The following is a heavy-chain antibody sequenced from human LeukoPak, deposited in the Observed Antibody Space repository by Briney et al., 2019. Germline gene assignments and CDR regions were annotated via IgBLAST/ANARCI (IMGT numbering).Heavy chain of an antibody. J-gene: IGHJ5*02. D-gene: IGHD3-10*01. Sequence: ASVKVSCKASGYTFTSYYMHWVRQAPGQGLEWMGIINPSGGSTSYAQKFQGRVTMTRDTSTSTVYMELSSLRSEDTAVYYCARGRADYGSGKGNWFDPWGQGTLVTVSS. CDR1: GYTFTSYY. CDR2: INPSGGST. V-gene: IGHV1-46*01. CDR3: ARGRADYGSGKGNWFDP.